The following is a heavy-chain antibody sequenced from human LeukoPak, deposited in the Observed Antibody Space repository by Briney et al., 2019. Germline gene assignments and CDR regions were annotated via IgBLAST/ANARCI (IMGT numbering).Heavy chain of an antibody. CDR1: GFTFSSYA. D-gene: IGHD6-19*01. Sequence: GGSLRLSCAASGFTFSSYAMNWVREAPGKGREGGSYFSSSSSTIYYADSVKGRFSISRDNAKNSLYLQMNSLRAEDTAVYYCARDGAVAGIDAFDIWGEGTMVTVSS. CDR3: ARDGAVAGIDAFDI. V-gene: IGHV3-48*01. CDR2: FSSSSSTI. J-gene: IGHJ3*02.